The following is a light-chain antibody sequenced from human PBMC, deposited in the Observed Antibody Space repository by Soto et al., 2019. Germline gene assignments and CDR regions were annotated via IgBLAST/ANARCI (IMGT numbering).Light chain of an antibody. CDR3: QQTFSIPFT. CDR2: AAS. J-gene: IGKJ3*01. Sequence: DIQMTQSPPSLSASVGDKVTITCRASQNIDTYLNWFQQKPGKAPRLIIFAASSVQNGVPSRFSGSGSGTDFTLTINSLRPEDFGTYYCQQTFSIPFTFGPGNRLDIK. V-gene: IGKV1-39*01. CDR1: QNIDTY.